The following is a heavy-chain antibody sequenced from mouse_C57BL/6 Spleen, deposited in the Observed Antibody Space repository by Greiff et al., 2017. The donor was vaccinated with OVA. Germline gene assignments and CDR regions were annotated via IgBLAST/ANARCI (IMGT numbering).Heavy chain of an antibody. CDR3: ARYSFSPHYFDY. Sequence: EVQLQESGGGLVQPGGSLSLSCAASGFTFTDYYMSWVRQPPGKALEWLGFIRNKANGYTTEYSASVKGRFTISRDNSQSILYLQMNALRAEDSATYYCARYSFSPHYFDYWGQGTTLTVAS. CDR1: GFTFTDYY. CDR2: IRNKANGYTT. J-gene: IGHJ2*01. V-gene: IGHV7-3*01.